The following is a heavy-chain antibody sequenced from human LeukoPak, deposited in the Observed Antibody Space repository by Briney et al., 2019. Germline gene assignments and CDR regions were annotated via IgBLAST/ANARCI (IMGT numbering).Heavy chain of an antibody. CDR2: MKVDGSDI. CDR3: ARHQRASRWDLGNNWFDP. D-gene: IGHD6-13*01. Sequence: GGSLRLSCAASGFTFTNDFMTWVRQAPGKGLEWVANMKVDGSDIHYVDSVKGRFTISSDNARNSLYLQMNTLRVADTAVYYCARHQRASRWDLGNNWFDPWGQGTLVTVSS. V-gene: IGHV3-7*01. CDR1: GFTFTNDF. J-gene: IGHJ5*02.